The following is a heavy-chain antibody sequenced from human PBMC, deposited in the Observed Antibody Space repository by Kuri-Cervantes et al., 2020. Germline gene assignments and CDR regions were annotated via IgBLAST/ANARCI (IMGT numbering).Heavy chain of an antibody. Sequence: SETLSLTCAVYGGSFSGYYWSWIRQPPGKGLEWIGEINHSGSTNYNPSLKSRVTISVDTSKNQFSLKLSSVTAADTAVYYCARGSFCSGGSCLFSYYYYYYMDVWGKGTTVTVSS. V-gene: IGHV4-34*01. J-gene: IGHJ6*03. D-gene: IGHD2-15*01. CDR1: GGSFSGYY. CDR2: INHSGST. CDR3: ARGSFCSGGSCLFSYYYYYYMDV.